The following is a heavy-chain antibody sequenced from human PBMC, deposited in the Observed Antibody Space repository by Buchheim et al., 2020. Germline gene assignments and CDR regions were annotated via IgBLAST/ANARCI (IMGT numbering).Heavy chain of an antibody. CDR1: GGSISSGGYS. CDR3: ARGGGSGSSPPPYYYYGMDV. J-gene: IGHJ6*02. V-gene: IGHV4-30-2*01. Sequence: QLQLQESGSGLVKPSQTLSLTCAVSGGSISSGGYSWSWIRQPPGKGLEWIGYIYHSGSTYYNPSLKSRVTISVDRSKNQFSLRLAFGTPADTPVYYCARGGGSGSSPPPYYYYGMDVWGQGTT. CDR2: IYHSGST. D-gene: IGHD3-10*01.